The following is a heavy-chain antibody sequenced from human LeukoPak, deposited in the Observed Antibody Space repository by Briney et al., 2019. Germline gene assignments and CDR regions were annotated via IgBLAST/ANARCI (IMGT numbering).Heavy chain of an antibody. CDR2: ISSSSSYI. V-gene: IGHV3-21*04. Sequence: PGGSLRLSCAASGFTFSSYSMNWVRQAPGKGLEWVSSISSSSSYIYYADSVKGRFTISRDNSKNTLYLQMNSLRAEDTAVYYCARTNYDYVWGSHSGAFDIWGQGTMVTVSS. CDR1: GFTFSSYS. J-gene: IGHJ3*02. D-gene: IGHD3-16*01. CDR3: ARTNYDYVWGSHSGAFDI.